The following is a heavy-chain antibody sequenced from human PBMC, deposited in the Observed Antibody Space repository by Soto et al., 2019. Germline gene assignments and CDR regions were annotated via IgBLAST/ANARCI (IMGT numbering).Heavy chain of an antibody. V-gene: IGHV4-34*01. CDR3: ALGLLKYKWFEP. J-gene: IGHJ5*02. CDR1: GGSFSGYY. CDR2: INHSGST. Sequence: SETLSLTCAVYGGSFSGYYWSLIRQPPGKGLEWIGEINHSGSTNYNPSLKSRVTISVDTSKNQFSLKLSSVTAADTAVYYCALGLLKYKWFEPWGQGTLVTVSX. D-gene: IGHD3-10*01.